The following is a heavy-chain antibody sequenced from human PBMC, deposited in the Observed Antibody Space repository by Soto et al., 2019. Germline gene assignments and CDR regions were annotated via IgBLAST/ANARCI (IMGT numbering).Heavy chain of an antibody. Sequence: ASVKVSCKASGYTFTSYYMHWVRQAPGQGLEWMGIINPSGGSTSYAQKFQGRVTMTRDTSTSTVYMELSSLRSEDTAVYCCARGTMSIFGVVIIRSGYFDYWGQGTLVTVSS. CDR3: ARGTMSIFGVVIIRSGYFDY. CDR2: INPSGGST. D-gene: IGHD3-3*01. V-gene: IGHV1-46*01. CDR1: GYTFTSYY. J-gene: IGHJ4*02.